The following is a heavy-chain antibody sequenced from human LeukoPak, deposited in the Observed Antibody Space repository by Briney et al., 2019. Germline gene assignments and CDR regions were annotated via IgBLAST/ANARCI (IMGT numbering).Heavy chain of an antibody. CDR1: GDSVSSNSVA. Sequence: SQTLSLTCAISGDSVSSNSVAWNWIRQSPSRGPEWLGRTYYRSKLYIDYADSVKSRIAISPDTSKNQFSLQLNSMTPEDTAIYYCARGRVSAFDIWGQGTMVTVS. CDR2: TYYRSKLYI. D-gene: IGHD2-8*01. V-gene: IGHV6-1*01. CDR3: ARGRVSAFDI. J-gene: IGHJ3*02.